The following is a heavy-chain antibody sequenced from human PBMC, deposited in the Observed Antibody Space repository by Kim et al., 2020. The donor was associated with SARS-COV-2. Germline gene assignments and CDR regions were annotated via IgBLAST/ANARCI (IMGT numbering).Heavy chain of an antibody. V-gene: IGHV3-13*01. J-gene: IGHJ4*02. CDR3: ARDRGYSYGLDY. CDR1: GFTFSSYD. D-gene: IGHD5-18*01. Sequence: GGSLRLSCAASGFTFSSYDMHWVRQATGKGLEWVSAIGTAGDTYYPGSVKGRFTISRENAKNSLYLQMNSLRAGDTAVYYCARDRGYSYGLDYWGQGTLVTVSS. CDR2: IGTAGDT.